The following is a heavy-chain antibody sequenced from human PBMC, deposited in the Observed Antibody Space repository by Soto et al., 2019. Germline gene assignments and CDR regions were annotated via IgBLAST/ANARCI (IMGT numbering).Heavy chain of an antibody. CDR2: ISYDGSKE. V-gene: IGHV3-30-3*01. D-gene: IGHD3-22*01. CDR1: GFTFSSFD. J-gene: IGHJ4*02. CDR3: ARVRYEFYYDNGGHILY. Sequence: GGSLRLSCAASGFTFSSFDMHWVRQAPGKGLEWVAVISYDGSKENYADSVKGRFTISRDRSENTVYLQMNSLRAGDTAVYYCARVRYEFYYDNGGHILYWGQGTLVTVSS.